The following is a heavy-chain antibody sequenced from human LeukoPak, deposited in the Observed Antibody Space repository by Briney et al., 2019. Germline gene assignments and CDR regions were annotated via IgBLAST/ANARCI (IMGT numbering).Heavy chain of an antibody. CDR1: GFTFGSYA. CDR3: ARDWGSELQLAFDI. J-gene: IGHJ3*02. D-gene: IGHD1-7*01. Sequence: GGSLRLSCAASGFTFGSYAMHWVRQGPGKGLEYVSAISSNGGSTYYANSVKGRFTISRDNSKNTLYLQVGSLREDDMAVYYCARDWGSELQLAFDIWGQGTMVSVSS. V-gene: IGHV3-64*01. CDR2: ISSNGGST.